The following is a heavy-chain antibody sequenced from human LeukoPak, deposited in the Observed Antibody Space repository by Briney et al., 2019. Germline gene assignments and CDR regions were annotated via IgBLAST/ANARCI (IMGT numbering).Heavy chain of an antibody. V-gene: IGHV4-59*01. CDR3: ARGHLTGTYKIDY. J-gene: IGHJ4*02. D-gene: IGHD1-20*01. Sequence: SETLSLTCTVSGGSISSDYWSWTRQPPGKGLEYIGYIYYSGSTNYNPSLKSRVTISVDTSKNQFSLKLSSVTAADTAVYYCARGHLTGTYKIDYWGQGTLVTVCS. CDR2: IYYSGST. CDR1: GGSISSDY.